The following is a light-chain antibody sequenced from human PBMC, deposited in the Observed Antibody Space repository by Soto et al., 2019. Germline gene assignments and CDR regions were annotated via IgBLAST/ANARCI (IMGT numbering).Light chain of an antibody. J-gene: IGKJ1*01. V-gene: IGKV3-15*01. Sequence: EIVMTQSPATLSVSPGARAPLSCRASQSVSSNLAWYQQKPGQAPRPIIYDATTRATGIPVRFSGSGSGTDFTLTISRLEPEDFAVYYCQQYGSSGTFGQGTKVDIK. CDR2: DAT. CDR1: QSVSSN. CDR3: QQYGSSGT.